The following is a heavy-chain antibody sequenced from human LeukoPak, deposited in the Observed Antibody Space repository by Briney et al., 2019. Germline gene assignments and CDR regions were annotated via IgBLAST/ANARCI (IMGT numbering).Heavy chain of an antibody. CDR1: GGSFSGYY. D-gene: IGHD6-13*01. V-gene: IGHV3-49*03. CDR3: TRRLRQQLAD. CDR2: IRSKAYGGTT. J-gene: IGHJ4*02. Sequence: LSLTCAVYGGSFSGYYWSWIRQAPGKGLEWVGFIRSKAYGGTTEYAASVKGRFTISRDDSKSIAYLQMNSLKTEDTAVYYCTRRLRQQLADWGQGTLVTVSS.